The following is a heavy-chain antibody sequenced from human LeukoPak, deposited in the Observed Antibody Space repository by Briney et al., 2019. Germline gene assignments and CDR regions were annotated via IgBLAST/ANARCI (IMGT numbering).Heavy chain of an antibody. V-gene: IGHV5-51*01. Sequence: GESLKISCKASGHSFTNHWIGWVRQMPGIGLEWVGIINFGDSETLYSPSFQGQVTISADKSISTAYLQWSSLKASGTAMYYCARRYYDFWSGYYFDYWGQGTLVTVSS. CDR3: ARRYYDFWSGYYFDY. CDR2: INFGDSET. D-gene: IGHD3-3*01. J-gene: IGHJ4*02. CDR1: GHSFTNHW.